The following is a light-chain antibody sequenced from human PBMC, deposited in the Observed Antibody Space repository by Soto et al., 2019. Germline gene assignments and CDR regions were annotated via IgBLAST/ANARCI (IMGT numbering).Light chain of an antibody. J-gene: IGLJ1*01. Sequence: HSALTQPASVSGSPGQSITISCTGTSSDVGGYNYVSWYQQHPGKAPKLIIYEVSNRPSGVSNRFSGSKSGNTASLTISGLQAEDEADYYCSSYTSSSTLYVFGTGTKLTVL. V-gene: IGLV2-14*01. CDR1: SSDVGGYNY. CDR2: EVS. CDR3: SSYTSSSTLYV.